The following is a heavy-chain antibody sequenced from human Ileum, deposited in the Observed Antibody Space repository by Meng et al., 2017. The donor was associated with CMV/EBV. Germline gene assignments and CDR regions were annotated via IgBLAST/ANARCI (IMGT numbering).Heavy chain of an antibody. Sequence: VSGGSISSSSYYWGWIRQPPGKGLEWIGSIYYSGSTYYNPSLKSRVTISVDTSKNQFTLKLSSVTAADTAVYYCASLRLGFLGWFDPWGQGTLVTVSS. CDR2: IYYSGST. V-gene: IGHV4-39*06. J-gene: IGHJ5*02. CDR1: GGSISSSSYY. D-gene: IGHD3-3*01. CDR3: ASLRLGFLGWFDP.